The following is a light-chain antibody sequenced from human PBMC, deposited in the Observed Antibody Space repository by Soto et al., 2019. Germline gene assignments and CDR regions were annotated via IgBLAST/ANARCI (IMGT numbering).Light chain of an antibody. Sequence: QSALTQPASVSGSPGQSITISCTGTSSDVGSYNLVSWYQHHPGNAPKLMIYEDSKRPSGVSNRFSGSKSGNTASLTISGLQAEDEADYYCCSYAGSSTGVFGGGTKLTVL. CDR3: CSYAGSSTGV. J-gene: IGLJ3*02. CDR1: SSDVGSYNL. CDR2: EDS. V-gene: IGLV2-23*01.